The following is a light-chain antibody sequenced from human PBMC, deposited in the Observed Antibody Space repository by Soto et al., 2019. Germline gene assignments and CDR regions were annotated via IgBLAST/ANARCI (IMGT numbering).Light chain of an antibody. CDR2: RNN. CDR1: STDFVSYNR. J-gene: IGLJ3*02. CDR3: AAWDDSLSAWV. V-gene: IGLV1-47*01. Sequence: QSVLTQPPSVSGSPGQSVTISCTGTSTDFVSYNRVSWYQQPPGTAPKLLIYRNNQRPSGVPDRFSGSKSGTSASLAISGLRSEDEADYYCAAWDDSLSAWVFGGGTKSPS.